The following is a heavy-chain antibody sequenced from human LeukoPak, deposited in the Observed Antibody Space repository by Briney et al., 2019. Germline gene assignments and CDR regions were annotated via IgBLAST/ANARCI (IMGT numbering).Heavy chain of an antibody. CDR3: ASSSGTTCQVY. J-gene: IGHJ4*02. Sequence: GEPLQISCQGSGSRFTSYWIAWARQMPGKGLEWMGFIYPGDSDTRYSPSFQGQVTLSVDKSTSPASLQWSSPQASGPAIYFCASSSGTTCQVYWGQGTLVTVSS. D-gene: IGHD2-2*01. CDR2: IYPGDSDT. CDR1: GSRFTSYW. V-gene: IGHV5-51*01.